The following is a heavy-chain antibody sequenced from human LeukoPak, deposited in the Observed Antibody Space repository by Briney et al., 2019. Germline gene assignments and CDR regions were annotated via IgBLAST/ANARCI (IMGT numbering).Heavy chain of an antibody. J-gene: IGHJ4*02. D-gene: IGHD6-19*01. CDR2: VKPNSGGT. CDR3: ARVGYSSAWSNFDY. Sequence: ASVKVSCKASGYTFTDYYIHWVRQAPGRGLEWMGWVKPNSGGTNYAQKVQGRVTMTRDTSISTAYMELSRLTSDDTAVYYCARVGYSSAWSNFDYWGQGTLVTVSS. V-gene: IGHV1-2*02. CDR1: GYTFTDYY.